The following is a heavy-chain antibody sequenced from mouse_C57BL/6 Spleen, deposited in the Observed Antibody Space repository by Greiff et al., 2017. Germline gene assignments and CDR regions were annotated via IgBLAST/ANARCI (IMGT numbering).Heavy chain of an antibody. CDR3: ARNPPGNASSYGYFDV. Sequence: QVQLKQSGPGLVQPSQSLSITCTVSGFSLTSYGVHWVRQSPGKGLEWLGVIWSGGSTDYTAAFISRLCISKDNSKSQVFFNMTSPQADDPAIYYCARNPPGNASSYGYFDVWGTGTSVTVSS. J-gene: IGHJ1*03. D-gene: IGHD1-1*01. V-gene: IGHV2-2*01. CDR2: IWSGGST. CDR1: GFSLTSYG.